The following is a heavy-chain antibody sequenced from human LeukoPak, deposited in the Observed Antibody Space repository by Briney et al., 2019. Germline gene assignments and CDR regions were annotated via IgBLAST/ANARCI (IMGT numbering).Heavy chain of an antibody. CDR1: GASVSSASY. CDR2: IYNGVNT. D-gene: IGHD1-26*01. Sequence: PSETLSLTCTVSGASVSSASYWSWIRQPPGKGVEWIAHIYNGVNTNYNPSLKSRVTISVDTSKNQFSLRLNSVTAADTAVYYCARSRAFNSGAFDPWGQGSLVTVSS. CDR3: ARSRAFNSGAFDP. J-gene: IGHJ5*02. V-gene: IGHV4-61*01.